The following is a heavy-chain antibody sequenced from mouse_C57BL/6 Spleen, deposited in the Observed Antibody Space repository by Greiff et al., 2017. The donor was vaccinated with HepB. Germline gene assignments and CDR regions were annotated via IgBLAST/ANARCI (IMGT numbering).Heavy chain of an antibody. CDR1: GFTFSSYA. D-gene: IGHD1-1*01. Sequence: EVQRVESGGGLVKPGGSLKLSCAASGFTFSSYAMSWVRQTPEKRLEWVATISDGGSYTYYPDNVKGRFTISRDNAKNNLYLQMSHLKSEDTAMYYCARDPDYGMAYWGQGTLVTVSA. CDR3: ARDPDYGMAY. V-gene: IGHV5-4*01. J-gene: IGHJ3*01. CDR2: ISDGGSYT.